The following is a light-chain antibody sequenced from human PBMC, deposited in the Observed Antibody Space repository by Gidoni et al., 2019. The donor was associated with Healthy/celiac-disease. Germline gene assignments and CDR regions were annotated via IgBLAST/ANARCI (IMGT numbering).Light chain of an antibody. CDR3: QSYDSSLSVVV. V-gene: IGLV1-40*01. CDR2: GNS. CDR1: RSNIGAGYD. J-gene: IGLJ2*01. Sequence: QSVLTQPPSVSGAPGQRVTISCTGSRSNIGAGYDVHWYQQLPGTAPQLILYGNSNRPSGVPDRFSGSKSGTSASLAITGLQAEDEADYYCQSYDSSLSVVVFGGGTKLTVL.